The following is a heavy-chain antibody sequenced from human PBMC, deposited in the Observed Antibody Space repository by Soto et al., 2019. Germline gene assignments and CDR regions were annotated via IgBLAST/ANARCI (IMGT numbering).Heavy chain of an antibody. J-gene: IGHJ5*02. V-gene: IGHV1-46*01. CDR2: INSSGGST. CDR1: GYTFTSYY. D-gene: IGHD4-17*01. CDR3: ARDLNQQAYGGNSVLSGYNWFDP. Sequence: QVQLVQSGAEVKKPGASVKVSCKASGYTFTSYYMHWVRQAPGQGLEWMGIINSSGGSTSYAQKFQGKVTRPKDTSTSTVYMELSSLRSEDTAVYYCARDLNQQAYGGNSVLSGYNWFDPWGQGTLVTVSS.